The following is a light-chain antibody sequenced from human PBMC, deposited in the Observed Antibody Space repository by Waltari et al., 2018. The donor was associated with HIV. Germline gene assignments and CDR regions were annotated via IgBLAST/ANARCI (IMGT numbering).Light chain of an antibody. V-gene: IGLV2-14*01. J-gene: IGLJ2*01. CDR1: SSDVGCYDC. CDR2: EFT. Sequence: QSALTQPASVSGSPGQSITISCTGASSDVGCYDCISWYQQHPGKAPRLIIYEFTNRPSGVSNRFFGSKSANTASLTISGLQADDEADYYCSYTGTNSLHFGGGTKVTVL. CDR3: SYTGTNSLH.